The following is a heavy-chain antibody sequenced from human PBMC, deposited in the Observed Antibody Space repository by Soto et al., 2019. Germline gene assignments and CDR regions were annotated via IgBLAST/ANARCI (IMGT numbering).Heavy chain of an antibody. Sequence: GGSLRLSCAASGFTFSGSAMHWVRQASGKGPEWVGRIRSKANSYATAYAASVKGRFTISRDDSKNTAYLQMNSLKTEDTAVYYCTSYPDWEDGELRLRIDYWGQGTLVTVSS. V-gene: IGHV3-73*01. CDR3: TSYPDWEDGELRLRIDY. D-gene: IGHD1-7*01. CDR2: IRSKANSYAT. CDR1: GFTFSGSA. J-gene: IGHJ4*02.